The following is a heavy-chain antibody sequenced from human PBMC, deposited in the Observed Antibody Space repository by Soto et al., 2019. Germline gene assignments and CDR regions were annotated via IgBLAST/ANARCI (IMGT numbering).Heavy chain of an antibody. J-gene: IGHJ4*02. CDR2: IWYDGSNK. D-gene: IGHD6-19*01. CDR1: GFTFSSYG. V-gene: IGHV3-33*01. Sequence: PGGSLRLSCAASGFTFSSYGMHWVRQAPGKGLEWVAVIWYDGSNKYYADSVKGRFTISRDNSKNTLYLQMNSLRAEDTAVYYCARETLRAGGAVAGTWLIGADYWGQGTLVTVSS. CDR3: ARETLRAGGAVAGTWLIGADY.